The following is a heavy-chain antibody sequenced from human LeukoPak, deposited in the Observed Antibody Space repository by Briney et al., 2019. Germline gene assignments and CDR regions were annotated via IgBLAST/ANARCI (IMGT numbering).Heavy chain of an antibody. J-gene: IGHJ5*02. CDR2: IYYSENT. D-gene: IGHD2-8*01. Sequence: SETLSLTCTVSGGSISSYYWSWIRQPPGKGLEWIVYIYYSENTNYNPSLKRRVTISVDTSKNQFSLKLSSVTAADTAMYYCARGMGGNWFDPWGQGTLVTISS. CDR3: ARGMGGNWFDP. V-gene: IGHV4-59*01. CDR1: GGSISSYY.